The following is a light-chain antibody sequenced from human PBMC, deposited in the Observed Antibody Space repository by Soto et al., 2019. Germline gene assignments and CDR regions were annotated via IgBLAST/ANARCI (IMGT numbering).Light chain of an antibody. Sequence: QSVLTQPPSVSAAPGQKVTISCSGSSSNIGNNYVSWYQQLPGTAPKLLIYDNNKRPSGIPDRFSGSKSGTSATPGITGLQTGDEADYYCGTWDSSLSAFYVFGTGTKVTVL. J-gene: IGLJ1*01. CDR3: GTWDSSLSAFYV. V-gene: IGLV1-51*01. CDR2: DNN. CDR1: SSNIGNNY.